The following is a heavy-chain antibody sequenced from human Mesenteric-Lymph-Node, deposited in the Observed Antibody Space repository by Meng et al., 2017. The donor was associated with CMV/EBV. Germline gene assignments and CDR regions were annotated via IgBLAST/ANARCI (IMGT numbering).Heavy chain of an antibody. Sequence: ASVKVSCKASGYTFTGYYMHWVRQAPGQGLEWMGWINPNSGGTNYAQKFQGRVTMTTDTSTSTAYMELRSLRSEDTAVYYCAREGYSGYDYWGQGTLVTVSS. CDR3: AREGYSGYDY. CDR1: GYTFTGYY. V-gene: IGHV1-2*02. CDR2: INPNSGGT. J-gene: IGHJ4*02. D-gene: IGHD5-12*01.